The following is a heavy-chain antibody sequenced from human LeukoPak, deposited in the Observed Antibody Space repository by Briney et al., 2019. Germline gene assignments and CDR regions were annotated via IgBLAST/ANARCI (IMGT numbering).Heavy chain of an antibody. CDR3: AKIHCSGTSCSYSYYYMDV. V-gene: IGHV4-34*01. D-gene: IGHD2-2*01. CDR1: GGSLSGYY. CDR2: INHSGST. J-gene: IGHJ6*03. Sequence: SETLYLTCAVYGGSLSGYYWSWIRQPPGKGLEWIGEINHSGSTNYNPSLKSRVTISIDTPQNQFSLKLSSVTAADTAVYYCAKIHCSGTSCSYSYYYMDVWGKGTTVTVSS.